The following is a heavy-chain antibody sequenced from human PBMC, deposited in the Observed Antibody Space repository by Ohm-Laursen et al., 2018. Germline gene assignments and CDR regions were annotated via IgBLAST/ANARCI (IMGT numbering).Heavy chain of an antibody. CDR1: GFTFSSYW. J-gene: IGHJ4*02. CDR3: AKGGRAVDY. V-gene: IGHV3-7*01. CDR2: IKQDGSEK. Sequence: SLRLSCTASGFTFSSYWMSWVRQAPGKGLKWVAHIKQDGSEKYYVDSVKGRFTISRDNAKNSLYLQMNSLRAEDTAVHYCAKGGRAVDYWGQGTLVTVSS.